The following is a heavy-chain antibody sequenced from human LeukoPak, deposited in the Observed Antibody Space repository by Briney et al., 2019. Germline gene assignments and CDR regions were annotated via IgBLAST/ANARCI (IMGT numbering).Heavy chain of an antibody. J-gene: IGHJ6*03. D-gene: IGHD3-16*01. CDR3: ARETSQKGAHYMDV. CDR2: IYYSGYT. Sequence: SETLSLNCTVFGGSISSYYWSWIRQPPGKGRKWIGNIYYSGYTTYSTSLRSRVTISVDTSKNQFSLKMSSVTAADTAVYYCARETSQKGAHYMDVWGKGTTITISS. CDR1: GGSISSYY. V-gene: IGHV4-59*01.